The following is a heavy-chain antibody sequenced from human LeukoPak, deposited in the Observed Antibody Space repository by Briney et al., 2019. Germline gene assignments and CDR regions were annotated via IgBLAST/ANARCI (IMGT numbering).Heavy chain of an antibody. Sequence: ASVKVSCKASGYTFTGYYMHWVRQAPGQGLEWMGWISAYNGNTNYAQKLQGRVTMTTDTSTSTAYMELRSLRSDDTAVYYCARLIAAAEGLPDYWGQGTLVTVSS. CDR3: ARLIAAAEGLPDY. J-gene: IGHJ4*02. D-gene: IGHD6-13*01. V-gene: IGHV1-18*04. CDR1: GYTFTGYY. CDR2: ISAYNGNT.